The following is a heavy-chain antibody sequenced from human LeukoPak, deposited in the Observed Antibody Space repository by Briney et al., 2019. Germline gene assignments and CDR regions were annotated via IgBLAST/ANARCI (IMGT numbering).Heavy chain of an antibody. Sequence: SETLSLTCSVSGDSFTNANFFSNWIRQRPGKGLDWIGHVFYNGNTDYSPSLKSRLALSVDRLSKTFSLRLTSVTAADTALYFCARGRIDCTQGVCTKYFFDSWGQGILVTVSS. CDR1: GDSFTNANFF. D-gene: IGHD2-21*02. CDR3: ARGRIDCTQGVCTKYFFDS. J-gene: IGHJ4*02. V-gene: IGHV4-31*03. CDR2: VFYNGNT.